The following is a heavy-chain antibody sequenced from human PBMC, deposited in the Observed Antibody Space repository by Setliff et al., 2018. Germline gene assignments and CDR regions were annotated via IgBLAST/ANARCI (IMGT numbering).Heavy chain of an antibody. CDR2: FYHGASS. Sequence: SETLSLTCNVSGGSISSDYWAWIRQPPGKALEWIGYFYHGASSNYNPSLKGRVTMSADTSKKQLYLSLTSVSVADTAMYYCARSHYYASGNSHYYYMDVWGKGTAVTVSS. CDR3: ARSHYYASGNSHYYYMDV. CDR1: GGSISSDY. D-gene: IGHD3-10*01. V-gene: IGHV4-59*08. J-gene: IGHJ6*03.